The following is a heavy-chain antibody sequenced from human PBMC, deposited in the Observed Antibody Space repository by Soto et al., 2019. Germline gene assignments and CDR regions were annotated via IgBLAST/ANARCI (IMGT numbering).Heavy chain of an antibody. CDR3: ANSITIFGVVIKSFDY. V-gene: IGHV3-23*01. Sequence: GGSLRLSCAASGFTFSSYAMSWVRQAPGKGLEWVSAISGSGGSTYYADSGKGRFTISRDNSKNTLYLQMNSLRAEDTAVYYCANSITIFGVVIKSFDYWGQGTLVTVSS. CDR2: ISGSGGST. CDR1: GFTFSSYA. D-gene: IGHD3-3*01. J-gene: IGHJ4*02.